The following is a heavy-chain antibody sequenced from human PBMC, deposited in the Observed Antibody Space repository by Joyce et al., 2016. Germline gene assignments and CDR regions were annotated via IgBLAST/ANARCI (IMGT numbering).Heavy chain of an antibody. V-gene: IGHV3-48*03. J-gene: IGHJ4*02. CDR2: INSDDSRI. CDR3: TTPSCAN. CDR1: GIIFSNKE. Sequence: EVQLVASGGGLVQPGGSLRLSCAASGIIFSNKEMNWVRQAPGKGLEWVSCINSDDSRIHYTDSVRGRFTISRDNARNALYLEMNSLRVEDTAIYYCTTPSCANWGQGSLVTVSS. D-gene: IGHD2-2*01.